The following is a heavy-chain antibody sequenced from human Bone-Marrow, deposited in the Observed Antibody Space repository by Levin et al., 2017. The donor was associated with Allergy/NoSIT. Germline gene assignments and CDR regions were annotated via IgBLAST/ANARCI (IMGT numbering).Heavy chain of an antibody. D-gene: IGHD1-1*01. CDR3: ARERRPGTTGTTRDYYYYYMDV. CDR1: GFTFSSYS. Sequence: GESLKISCAASGFTFSSYSMNWVRQAPGKGLEWVSSISSSSSYIYYADSVKGRFTISRDNAKNSLYLQMNSLRAEDTAVYYCARERRPGTTGTTRDYYYYYMDVWGKGTTVTVSS. J-gene: IGHJ6*03. V-gene: IGHV3-21*01. CDR2: ISSSSSYI.